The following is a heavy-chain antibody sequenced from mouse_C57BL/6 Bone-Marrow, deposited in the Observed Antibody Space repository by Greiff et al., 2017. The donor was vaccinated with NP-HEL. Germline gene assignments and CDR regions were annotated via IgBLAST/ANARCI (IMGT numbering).Heavy chain of an antibody. D-gene: IGHD2-4*01. CDR3: VRYDYESGFDY. CDR1: GFSFNTYA. J-gene: IGHJ2*01. V-gene: IGHV10-1*01. CDR2: IRSKSNNYAT. Sequence: EVQLVESGGGLVQPKGSLKLSCAASGFSFNTYAMNWVRQAPGKGLEWVAGIRSKSNNYATYYADSVKDRFTISRDDSESMLYLQMNNLKTEDTAMYYCVRYDYESGFDYWGQGTTLTVSS.